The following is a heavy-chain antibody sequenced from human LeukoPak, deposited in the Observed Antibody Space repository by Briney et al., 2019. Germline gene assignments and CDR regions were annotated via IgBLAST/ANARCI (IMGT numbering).Heavy chain of an antibody. CDR2: IYYSGSVST. CDR3: ARRGNSGRSFDY. J-gene: IGHJ4*02. CDR1: GGSISSNNYY. Sequence: PSETLSLTCTVSGGSISSNNYYWGWIRQPPGKGLEWVGSIYYSGSVSTYYDPSLKSRVTISVDTSKNQVPLKLNSVTTADTAVYYCARRGNSGRSFDYWGQGTLVIVSS. V-gene: IGHV4-39*01. D-gene: IGHD6-25*01.